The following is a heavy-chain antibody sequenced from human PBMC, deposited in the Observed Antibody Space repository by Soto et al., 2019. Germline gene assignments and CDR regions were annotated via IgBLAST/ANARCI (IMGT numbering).Heavy chain of an antibody. Sequence: GGSLRLSCAASGFTFSSYGMHWVRQAPGKGMEWVAVISYDGSNKYYADSVKGRFTISRDNANNSLYLKMNSLRAEDTAVYYCERDGVPGESGYLHAFDIRGQGTLVTVS. CDR2: ISYDGSNK. D-gene: IGHD3-3*01. J-gene: IGHJ3*02. CDR1: GFTFSSYG. V-gene: IGHV3-30*03. CDR3: ERDGVPGESGYLHAFDI.